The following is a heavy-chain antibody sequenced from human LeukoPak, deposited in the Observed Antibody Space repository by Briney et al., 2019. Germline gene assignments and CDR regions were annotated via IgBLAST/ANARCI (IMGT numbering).Heavy chain of an antibody. CDR1: GFTFSNYD. Sequence: SGGSLRLSCAASGFTFSNYDMNWVRQAPGKGLEWVSSISSSSSYIYYADSVKGRFTISRDNAKNSLYLQMNSLRAEDTAVYYCARDQEYSSSSFDYWGQGTLVTVSS. J-gene: IGHJ4*02. CDR2: ISSSSSYI. V-gene: IGHV3-21*01. CDR3: ARDQEYSSSSFDY. D-gene: IGHD6-6*01.